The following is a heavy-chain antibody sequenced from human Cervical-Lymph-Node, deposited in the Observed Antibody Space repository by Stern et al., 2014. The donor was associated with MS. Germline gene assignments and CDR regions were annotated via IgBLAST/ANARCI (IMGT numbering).Heavy chain of an antibody. V-gene: IGHV3-73*01. D-gene: IGHD5-12*01. Sequence: VQLVESGGGLVQPGGSLKLSCAASGFTFSGSTIHWVRQASGKGLEWVGRIRSKAMSSATAYAATVRGRFTISRDDSKNTAYLQLNSLKTEDTAMYYCTRLSYSGYDPDDNWGQGTLVTVSS. CDR1: GFTFSGST. J-gene: IGHJ4*02. CDR2: IRSKAMSSAT. CDR3: TRLSYSGYDPDDN.